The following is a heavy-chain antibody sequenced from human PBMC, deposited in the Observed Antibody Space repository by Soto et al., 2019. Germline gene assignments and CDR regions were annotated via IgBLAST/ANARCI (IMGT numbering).Heavy chain of an antibody. CDR1: GFTFSSYA. CDR3: AKLMGGDFWSAYSD. D-gene: IGHD3-3*01. J-gene: IGHJ4*02. Sequence: EVQLLESGGGLVQPGGSLRLSCAASGFTFSSYAMSWVRQAPGKGLDWVSAISAGGVNTYNADSVKGRFTISRDNSKSTLYLQMKSLRAEDTAVYYCAKLMGGDFWSAYSDWGQGTLVTVSS. V-gene: IGHV3-23*01. CDR2: ISAGGVNT.